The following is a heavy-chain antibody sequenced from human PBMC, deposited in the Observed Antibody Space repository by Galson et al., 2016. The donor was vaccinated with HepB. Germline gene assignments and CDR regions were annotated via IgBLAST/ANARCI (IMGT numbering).Heavy chain of an antibody. Sequence: SLRLSRAASGFTFSDYYMTWIRQAPGKGLEWVSYISSSGSTIYYADSVKGRFTISRDNAKNSLYLQMNSLRAEDTAVYYCARGDYDFWGVGSYYFDYWGQGALVTVSS. D-gene: IGHD3-3*01. CDR2: ISSSGSTI. J-gene: IGHJ4*02. CDR1: GFTFSDYY. V-gene: IGHV3-11*01. CDR3: ARGDYDFWGVGSYYFDY.